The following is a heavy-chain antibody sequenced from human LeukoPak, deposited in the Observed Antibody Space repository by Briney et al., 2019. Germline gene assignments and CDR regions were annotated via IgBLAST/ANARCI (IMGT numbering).Heavy chain of an antibody. CDR3: ARAPLYCSSTSCYGWFDFDY. D-gene: IGHD2-2*01. J-gene: IGHJ4*02. CDR2: ISYDGSNK. Sequence: GRSLRLSCAASGFTFNFYAMHWVRQAPGKGLEWVAVISYDGSNKYYADSVKGRFTISRDNSKNTLYLQMNSLRAEDTAVYYCARAPLYCSSTSCYGWFDFDYWGQGTLVTVSS. V-gene: IGHV3-30-3*01. CDR1: GFTFNFYA.